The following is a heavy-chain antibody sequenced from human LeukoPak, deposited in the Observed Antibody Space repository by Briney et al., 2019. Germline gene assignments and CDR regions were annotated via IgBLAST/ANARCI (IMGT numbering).Heavy chain of an antibody. V-gene: IGHV3-23*01. J-gene: IGHJ4*02. CDR3: AKDLGYSGYDLTGY. CDR2: ISGSGGST. Sequence: GGSLRLSCAASGFTFSTYAMSWVRQAPGKGLEWVSAISGSGGSTYYADSVKGRFTISRDNSKNTLYLQMNSLRAEDTAVYYCAKDLGYSGYDLTGYWGQGTLVTVSS. D-gene: IGHD5-12*01. CDR1: GFTFSTYA.